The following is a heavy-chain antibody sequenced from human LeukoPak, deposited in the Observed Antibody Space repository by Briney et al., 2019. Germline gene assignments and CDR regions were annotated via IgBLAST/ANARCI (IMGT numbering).Heavy chain of an antibody. J-gene: IGHJ5*02. CDR3: TRDRRDGYNYGDL. V-gene: IGHV4-59*11. CDR2: ISYSGST. CDR1: GGSISSHY. D-gene: IGHD5-24*01. Sequence: SETLSLTCIVSGGSISSHYWSWIRQPPGKGLEWIGYISYSGSTEYNPSLKSRVTISVDTSKNQFSLKLSSVTAADTAVYYCTRDRRDGYNYGDLWGQGTLVTVSS.